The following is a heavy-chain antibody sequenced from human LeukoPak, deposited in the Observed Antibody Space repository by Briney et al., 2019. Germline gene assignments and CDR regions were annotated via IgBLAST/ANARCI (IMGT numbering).Heavy chain of an antibody. CDR2: INPNSGGT. V-gene: IGHV1-2*02. CDR3: ARELREYDYGVYFVSLYIDP. CDR1: GYTFTAYH. Sequence: GASVKVSCKASGYTFTAYHIHWVRQAPGQGLEWLGWINPNSGGTNYVQKFKGRVTVTRDTSINTAYMELSGLRSDDTAVYYCARELREYDYGVYFVSLYIDPWGQGTLVTVSS. D-gene: IGHD4-17*01. J-gene: IGHJ5*02.